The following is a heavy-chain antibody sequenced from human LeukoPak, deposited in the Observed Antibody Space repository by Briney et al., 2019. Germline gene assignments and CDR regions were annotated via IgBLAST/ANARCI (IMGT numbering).Heavy chain of an antibody. Sequence: KASETLSLTCNVSGGSISSSSYYWGWIRQPAGKGLEWIGRIYTSGSTNYNPSLKSRVTMSVDTSKNQFSLKLSSVTAADTAVYYCARGLRRLDYWGQGTLVTVSS. CDR1: GGSISSSSYY. D-gene: IGHD3-16*01. CDR2: IYTSGST. J-gene: IGHJ4*02. V-gene: IGHV4-61*02. CDR3: ARGLRRLDY.